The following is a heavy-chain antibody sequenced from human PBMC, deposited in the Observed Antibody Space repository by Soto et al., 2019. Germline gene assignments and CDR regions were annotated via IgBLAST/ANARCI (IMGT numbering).Heavy chain of an antibody. V-gene: IGHV1-3*04. CDR2: INTGNGNT. CDR3: ARGQSAVTTFYFDY. D-gene: IGHD4-17*01. Sequence: QVQLVQSGAEVKKPGASVKVSCKASGYTLTSYAMHWVRQAPGQRLEWMGGINTGNGNTKYLQKFQGRVTITRDTSASTAYMELSSLRSEDTAVYYCARGQSAVTTFYFDYWGQGTLVTVSS. J-gene: IGHJ4*02. CDR1: GYTLTSYA.